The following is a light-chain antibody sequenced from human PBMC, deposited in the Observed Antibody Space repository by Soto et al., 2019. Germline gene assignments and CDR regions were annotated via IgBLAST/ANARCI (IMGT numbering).Light chain of an antibody. CDR2: GAS. V-gene: IGKV3-20*01. Sequence: EIVLTQSPGPLSLSPGERATLSCRASQSVSSSYLAWYQQKPGQAPRLLIYGASSRATGIPDRFSGSWSGTDFTLTISRLEPEDVAVYYCQQYGSSWWTLVQGTKVDIK. J-gene: IGKJ1*01. CDR1: QSVSSSY. CDR3: QQYGSSWWT.